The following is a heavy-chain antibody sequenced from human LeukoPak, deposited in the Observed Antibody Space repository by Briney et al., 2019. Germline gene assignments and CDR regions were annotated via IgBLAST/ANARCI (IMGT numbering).Heavy chain of an antibody. CDR2: IRSGGST. CDR3: AREGSFDSSGYNDALDI. CDR1: GFIVSGKY. J-gene: IGHJ3*02. D-gene: IGHD3-22*01. V-gene: IGHV3-53*01. Sequence: GGSLRLSCAASGFIVSGKYMSWVRQAPGKGREWVSVIRSGGSTSYADSVKGRFTISRDNSKNTLYLQMNSLRAEDTAVYYCAREGSFDSSGYNDALDIWGQGTMVTVSA.